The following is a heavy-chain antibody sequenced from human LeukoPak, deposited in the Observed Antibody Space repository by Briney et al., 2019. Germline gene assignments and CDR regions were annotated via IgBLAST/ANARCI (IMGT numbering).Heavy chain of an antibody. CDR2: KSKTDGGTT. CDR1: GFSFSSYA. D-gene: IGHD2-15*01. CDR3: TTVVVTYYYYYMDV. J-gene: IGHJ6*03. Sequence: GGSLRLSCAASGFSFSSYAINWVRQAPGKGLEWVGRKSKTDGGTTDYAAPVKGRFTISRDDSKNTLYLQMNSLKTEDTAVYYCTTVVVTYYYYYMDVWGKGTTVTVSS. V-gene: IGHV3-15*01.